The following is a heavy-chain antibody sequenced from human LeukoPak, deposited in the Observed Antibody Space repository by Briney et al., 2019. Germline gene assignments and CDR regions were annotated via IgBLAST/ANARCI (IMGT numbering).Heavy chain of an antibody. CDR2: IYPGDSDT. Sequence: GESLKISCKGSGYSFTSYWIGWVRQMPGKGLEWMGIIYPGDSDTRYSPSFQGQVTISADKSISTAYLQWSSLKASDTAMYYCARPSLPYYYDSSGLNWFDPWGQGTLVTVSS. D-gene: IGHD3-22*01. CDR1: GYSFTSYW. V-gene: IGHV5-51*01. J-gene: IGHJ5*02. CDR3: ARPSLPYYYDSSGLNWFDP.